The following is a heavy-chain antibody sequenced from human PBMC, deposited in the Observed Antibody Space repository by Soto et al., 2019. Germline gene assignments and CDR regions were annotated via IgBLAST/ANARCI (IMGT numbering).Heavy chain of an antibody. CDR1: GFTFSAFW. CDR3: ARDLSPPGEFFYDAFDV. Sequence: EVQLVESGGGLVQPGESLRLSCAASGFTFSAFWMTWLRQAPGKGLEWVANIKRDGTVTHYGDSVEGRCTLSRDNAQKSLFLQLNRLIPEDTAMYYCARDLSPPGEFFYDAFDVWGQGTFVTVSS. D-gene: IGHD2-21*01. J-gene: IGHJ3*01. V-gene: IGHV3-7*04. CDR2: IKRDGTVT.